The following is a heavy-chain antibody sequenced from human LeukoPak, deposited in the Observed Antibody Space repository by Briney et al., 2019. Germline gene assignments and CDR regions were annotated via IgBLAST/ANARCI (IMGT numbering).Heavy chain of an antibody. J-gene: IGHJ4*02. CDR2: IYYSWST. CDR1: GGSISSYY. D-gene: IGHD6-19*01. Sequence: SETLSLTCTVSGGSISSYYWSWIRQPPGKGLEWIGYIYYSWSTNYNPSLKSRVTISVDTSKNQFSLKLSSVTAADTAVYYCARDSIAVAGIDYWGQGTLVTVSS. V-gene: IGHV4-59*01. CDR3: ARDSIAVAGIDY.